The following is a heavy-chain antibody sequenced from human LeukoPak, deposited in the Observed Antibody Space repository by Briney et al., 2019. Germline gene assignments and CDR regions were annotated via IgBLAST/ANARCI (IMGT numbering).Heavy chain of an antibody. CDR1: GDTSKNYG. CDR3: ARSAVLPGDY. V-gene: IGHV1-18*01. J-gene: IGHJ4*02. CDR2: ISGYNTNA. Sequence: ASVKVSCKASGDTSKNYGIMWVRQAPGQGLEWMGWISGYNTNAKYAQKVQGRVTMTTDTSTDTAYMELRSLRSDDTAVYYCARSAVLPGDYWGQGTLVTVSS.